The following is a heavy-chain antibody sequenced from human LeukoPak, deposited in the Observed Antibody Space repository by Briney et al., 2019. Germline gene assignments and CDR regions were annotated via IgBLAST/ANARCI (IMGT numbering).Heavy chain of an antibody. CDR1: GGSFSGYY. D-gene: IGHD2-8*01. V-gene: IGHV4-34*01. CDR2: INHSGST. CDR3: ARGSERCTNGVCYRAYYFDY. Sequence: KPSETLPLTCAVYGGSFSGYYWSWIRQPPGKGLEWIGEINHSGSTNYNPSLKSRVTISVDTSKNQFSLKLSSVTAADTAVYYCARGSERCTNGVCYRAYYFDYWGQGTLVTVSS. J-gene: IGHJ4*02.